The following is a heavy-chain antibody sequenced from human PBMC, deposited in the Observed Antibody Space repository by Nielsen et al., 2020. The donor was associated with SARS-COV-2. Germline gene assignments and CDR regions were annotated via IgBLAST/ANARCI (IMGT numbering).Heavy chain of an antibody. CDR3: ANDFGDCGSSTCRPK. J-gene: IGHJ4*02. D-gene: IGHD2-2*01. Sequence: GGSLRLSCAASGFTFNTYAMSWIRQAPGKGLEWISAISGCGTNSFYADSVKGRFTISRDNSNHTLYLQLTNLRAEDTAVYYCANDFGDCGSSTCRPKWGQGSRITGSS. CDR2: ISGCGTNS. CDR1: GFTFNTYA. V-gene: IGHV3-23*01.